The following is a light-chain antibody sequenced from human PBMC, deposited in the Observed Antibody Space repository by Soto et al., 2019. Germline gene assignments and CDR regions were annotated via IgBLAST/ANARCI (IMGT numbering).Light chain of an antibody. V-gene: IGKV1-33*01. CDR3: QQYENLPT. CDR2: DAS. Sequence: DIEMTQSPSSLSGSVGDRVTITCQASQNINNYLNWYKQKPGRAPKLLIYDASNLEAGVPSRLRGSASGTDFTFTISSMTPEDIATYYCQQYENLPTFGQGTRLEIK. CDR1: QNINNY. J-gene: IGKJ5*01.